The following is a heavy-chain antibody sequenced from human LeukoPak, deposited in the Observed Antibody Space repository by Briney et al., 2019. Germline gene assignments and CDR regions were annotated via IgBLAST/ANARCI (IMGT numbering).Heavy chain of an antibody. D-gene: IGHD2-2*02. CDR1: GYTFTGYY. Sequence: ASVKDSCKASGYTFTGYYMHWVRQTPGQGLEWMGWINPNSGGTNYAQKFQGRVTMTRDTSISTAYMELSRLRSDDTAVYYCARARQGYCSSTSCYTFDPWGQGTLVTVSS. J-gene: IGHJ5*02. V-gene: IGHV1-2*02. CDR3: ARARQGYCSSTSCYTFDP. CDR2: INPNSGGT.